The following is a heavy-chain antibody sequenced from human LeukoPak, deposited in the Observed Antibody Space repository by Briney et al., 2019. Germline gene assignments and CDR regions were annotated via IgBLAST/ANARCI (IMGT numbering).Heavy chain of an antibody. J-gene: IGHJ4*02. Sequence: GGSLRLSCAASGFTVSSNYMSWVSQAPGRGLEWVSVIYSGGSTYYADSVKGRFTISRDNSKNTLYLQMNSLRAEDTAVYYCARAYDSSGYPDWGQGTLVTVSS. V-gene: IGHV3-53*01. CDR3: ARAYDSSGYPD. CDR1: GFTVSSNY. CDR2: IYSGGST. D-gene: IGHD3-22*01.